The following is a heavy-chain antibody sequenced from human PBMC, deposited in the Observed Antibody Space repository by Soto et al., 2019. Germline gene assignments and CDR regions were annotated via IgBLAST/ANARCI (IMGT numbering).Heavy chain of an antibody. CDR3: ASQRLGYSYGYYALAY. D-gene: IGHD5-18*01. CDR2: ISYDGSNK. CDR1: GFTFSSYA. J-gene: IGHJ4*02. V-gene: IGHV3-30-3*01. Sequence: HPGGSLRLSCAASGFTFSSYAMHWVRQAPGKGLEWVAVISYDGSNKYYADSVKGRFTISRDNSKNTLYLQMNSLRAEDTAVYYCASQRLGYSYGYYALAYCGQGTLVTVSS.